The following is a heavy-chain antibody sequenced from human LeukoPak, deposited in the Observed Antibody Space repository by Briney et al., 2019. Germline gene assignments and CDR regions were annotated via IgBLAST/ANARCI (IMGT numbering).Heavy chain of an antibody. Sequence: SETLSLTCTVSGGSISSYYWSWIRQPPGKGLEWIGYIYYSGSTNYNPSLKSRVTISVDTSKNQSSLKLSSVTAADTAVYYCAREGYYDSSGYPRDYYYYMDVWGKGTTVTVSS. CDR3: AREGYYDSSGYPRDYYYYMDV. V-gene: IGHV4-59*01. CDR2: IYYSGST. D-gene: IGHD3-22*01. J-gene: IGHJ6*03. CDR1: GGSISSYY.